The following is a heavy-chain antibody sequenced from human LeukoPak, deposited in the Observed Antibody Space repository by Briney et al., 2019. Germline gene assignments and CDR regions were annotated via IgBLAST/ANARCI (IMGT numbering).Heavy chain of an antibody. CDR3: AKAATMHYYGSGSFDY. J-gene: IGHJ4*02. CDR1: GLTFSSYA. V-gene: IGHV3-23*01. D-gene: IGHD3-10*01. CDR2: ISGSGGST. Sequence: GGSLRLSCAASGLTFSSYAMSWVRQASGKGLEWVSAISGSGGSTYYADSVKGRFTISRDNSKNTLYLQMNSLRAEDTAVYYCAKAATMHYYGSGSFDYWGQGTLVTVSS.